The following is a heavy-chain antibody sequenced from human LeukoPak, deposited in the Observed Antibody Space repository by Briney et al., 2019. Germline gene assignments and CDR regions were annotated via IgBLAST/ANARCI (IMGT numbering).Heavy chain of an antibody. D-gene: IGHD3-22*01. CDR1: GGSISSYY. CDR3: ARGKRRGYYDISGFDY. Sequence: SSETLSLTCTVPGGSISSYYWSWIRQPPGKGLEWIGYIYYTGSTNYSPSLKNRVTISVDTSKNQFSLKLSSVTAADTAVYYCARGKRRGYYDISGFDYWGQGTLVTVSS. V-gene: IGHV4-59*12. CDR2: IYYTGST. J-gene: IGHJ4*02.